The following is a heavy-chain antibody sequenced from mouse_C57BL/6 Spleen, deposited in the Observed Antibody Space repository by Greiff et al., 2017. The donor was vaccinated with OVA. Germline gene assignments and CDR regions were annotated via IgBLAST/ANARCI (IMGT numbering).Heavy chain of an antibody. CDR1: GFSLTSYG. CDR3: DRNSGLLLSWFAY. CDR2: IWSGGST. D-gene: IGHD2-3*01. V-gene: IGHV2-2*01. J-gene: IGHJ3*01. Sequence: VKLMESGPGLVQPSQSLSITCTVSGFSLTSYGVHWVRQSPGKGLEWLGVIWSGGSTDYNAAFISSLSISKDNSKSQVFFKMNSLEAYYTARYYCDRNSGLLLSWFAYWGQGTLVTVSA.